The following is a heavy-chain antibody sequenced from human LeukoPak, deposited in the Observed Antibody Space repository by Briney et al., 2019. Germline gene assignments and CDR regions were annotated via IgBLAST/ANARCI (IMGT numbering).Heavy chain of an antibody. D-gene: IGHD3-22*01. CDR3: ARGYRDSIGPCLDS. CDR2: TNPNSGGT. Sequence: ASVSVSCKASGYSFTGYYIHWVRQAPGQGPEWMGWTNPNSGGTKYAQRFQGRVTMTRDTSISTAYMDLSSLTSDDTAVYFCARGYRDSIGPCLDSWGQGTLVTVSS. J-gene: IGHJ5*01. V-gene: IGHV1-2*02. CDR1: GYSFTGYY.